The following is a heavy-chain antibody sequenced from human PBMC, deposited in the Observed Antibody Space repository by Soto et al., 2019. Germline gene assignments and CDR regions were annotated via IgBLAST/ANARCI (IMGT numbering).Heavy chain of an antibody. Sequence: QVQLVESGGGVVQPGRSLRLSCVASGFTFSSYGMHWVRQAPGKGLEWVAVIWHDGSNKYYADSVKGRFTISRDNSKNTLYLQMNSLRAEDTAVYYCARVHYGDYPVDYWGQGTLVTVSS. V-gene: IGHV3-33*01. CDR1: GFTFSSYG. CDR3: ARVHYGDYPVDY. D-gene: IGHD4-17*01. CDR2: IWHDGSNK. J-gene: IGHJ4*02.